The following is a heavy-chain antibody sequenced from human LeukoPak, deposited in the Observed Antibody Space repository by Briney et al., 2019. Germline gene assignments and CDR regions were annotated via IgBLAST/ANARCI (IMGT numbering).Heavy chain of an antibody. D-gene: IGHD3-10*01. V-gene: IGHV1-2*02. CDR2: INPISGGT. J-gene: IGHJ4*02. CDR3: ARGRGLWFGELPNDY. Sequence: VASVKVSCKASGYTFTGYYMHWVRQAPGQGLEWMGWINPISGGTNYTQKFQGRVTMTRDTSISTAYMELSRLRSDDTAVYYSARGRGLWFGELPNDYWGQGTLVTVSS. CDR1: GYTFTGYY.